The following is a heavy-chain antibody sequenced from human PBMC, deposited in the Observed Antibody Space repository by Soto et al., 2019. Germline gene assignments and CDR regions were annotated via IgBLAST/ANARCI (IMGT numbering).Heavy chain of an antibody. Sequence: ASVKVSCKASGYTFTSSGISWVRQAPGQGPEWMGWISTYNGDTNYAQKFQGRVTMTTDTSTSTAYTDLRSLRSDDRAVYYCARTVAGYFDSWGQGTLVTVSS. J-gene: IGHJ4*02. CDR2: ISTYNGDT. V-gene: IGHV1-18*01. D-gene: IGHD6-19*01. CDR3: ARTVAGYFDS. CDR1: GYTFTSSG.